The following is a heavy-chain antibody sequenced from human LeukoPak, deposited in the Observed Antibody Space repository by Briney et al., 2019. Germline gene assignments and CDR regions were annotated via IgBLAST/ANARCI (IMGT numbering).Heavy chain of an antibody. V-gene: IGHV3-48*03. CDR3: AELGITMIGGV. J-gene: IGHJ6*04. CDR2: ISSSGSTI. CDR1: GFTFSSYE. D-gene: IGHD3-10*02. Sequence: GGSLRLSCAAAGFTFSSYEMNWARQAPGKGLEWVSYISSSGSTIYYADSVKGRFTISRDNAKNSLYLQMNSLRAEDTAVYYCAELGITMIGGVWGKGTTVTISS.